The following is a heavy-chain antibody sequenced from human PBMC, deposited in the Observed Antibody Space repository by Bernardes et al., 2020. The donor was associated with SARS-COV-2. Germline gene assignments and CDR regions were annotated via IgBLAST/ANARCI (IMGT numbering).Heavy chain of an antibody. CDR1: GGSISSGSYY. Sequence: SETLSLTCTVSGGSISSGSYYWSWIRQPAGKGLEWIGRIYTSGSTNYNPSLKSRVTISVDTSKNQFSLKLSSVTAAGTAVYYCARGDGVDTAMVYYYYGMDVWGQGTTVTVSS. V-gene: IGHV4-61*02. D-gene: IGHD5-18*01. J-gene: IGHJ6*02. CDR3: ARGDGVDTAMVYYYYGMDV. CDR2: IYTSGST.